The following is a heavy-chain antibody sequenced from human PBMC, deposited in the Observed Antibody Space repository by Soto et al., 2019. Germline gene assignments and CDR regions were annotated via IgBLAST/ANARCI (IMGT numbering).Heavy chain of an antibody. J-gene: IGHJ4*02. CDR2: ISGSGGST. CDR3: AKSLTAATTWTPYFDY. CDR1: GFTFSSYA. V-gene: IGHV3-23*01. D-gene: IGHD4-17*01. Sequence: EVQLLESGGGLVQPGGSLRLSCAASGFTFSSYAMSWVRQAPGKGLEWVSAISGSGGSTYYADSVKGRFTISRDNSKNTLYLQMNSLRAEDTAVYYCAKSLTAATTWTPYFDYWGQGTLVTVSS.